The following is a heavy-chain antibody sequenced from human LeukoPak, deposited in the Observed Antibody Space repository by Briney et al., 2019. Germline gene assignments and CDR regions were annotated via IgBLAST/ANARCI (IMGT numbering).Heavy chain of an antibody. Sequence: ASVKVSCKASGYTFTSYYMHWVRQAPGQGLEWMGIINPSGGSTSYAQKFQGRVTITADKSTSTAYMELSSLRSEDTAVYYCARGLAAAGEKGIPWHYYYMDVWGKGTTVTVSS. J-gene: IGHJ6*03. D-gene: IGHD6-13*01. CDR2: INPSGGST. CDR3: ARGLAAAGEKGIPWHYYYMDV. V-gene: IGHV1-46*01. CDR1: GYTFTSYY.